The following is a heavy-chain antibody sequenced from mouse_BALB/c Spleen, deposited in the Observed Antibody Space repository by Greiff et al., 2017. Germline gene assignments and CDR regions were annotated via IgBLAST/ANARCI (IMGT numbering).Heavy chain of an antibody. V-gene: IGHV1-18*01. CDR1: GYTFTDYN. Sequence: EVQLQQSGPELVKPGASVKIPCKASGYTFTDYNMDWVKQSHGKSLEWIGDINPNNGGTIYNQKFKGKATLTVDKSSSTAYMELRSLTSEDTAVYYCARRHYYGYGFAYWGQGTLVTVSA. D-gene: IGHD1-2*01. CDR3: ARRHYYGYGFAY. J-gene: IGHJ3*01. CDR2: INPNNGGT.